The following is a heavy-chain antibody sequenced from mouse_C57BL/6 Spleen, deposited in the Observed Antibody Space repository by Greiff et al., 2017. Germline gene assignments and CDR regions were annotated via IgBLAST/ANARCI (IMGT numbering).Heavy chain of an antibody. CDR2: IYPRSGNT. V-gene: IGHV1-81*01. Sequence: QVQLQQSGAELARPGASVKLSCTASGYTFTSYGISWVKQRTGQGLEWIGEIYPRSGNTYYNEKFKGKATLTADKSSSTAYMELRSLTSEDSAVYYCAGTDPDWYFDVWGTGTTVTVSS. CDR3: AGTDPDWYFDV. J-gene: IGHJ1*03. CDR1: GYTFTSYG.